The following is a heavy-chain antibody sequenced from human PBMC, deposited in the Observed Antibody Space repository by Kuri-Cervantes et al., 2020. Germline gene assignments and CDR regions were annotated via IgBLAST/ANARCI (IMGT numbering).Heavy chain of an antibody. CDR2: ISYDGSNK. Sequence: GESLKLSCAASGFTFSSYAMHWVRQAPGKGLEWVAVISYDGSNKYYADSVKGRFTISRDNSKNTLYLQMNSLRAEDTAVYYCATAVVRGVMNQHWGQGTLVTVSS. CDR1: GFTFSSYA. J-gene: IGHJ1*01. CDR3: ATAVVRGVMNQH. D-gene: IGHD3-10*01. V-gene: IGHV3-30*04.